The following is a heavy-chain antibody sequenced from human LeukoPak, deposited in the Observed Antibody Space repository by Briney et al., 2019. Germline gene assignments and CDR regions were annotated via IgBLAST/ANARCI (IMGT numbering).Heavy chain of an antibody. J-gene: IGHJ4*02. V-gene: IGHV1-8*01. CDR3: ARGLRGCSSTSCYVHQHRSYYFDY. CDR1: GYTFTSYD. Sequence: ASVKVSCKASGYTFTSYDINWVRQATGQGLEWMGWMNPNSGNTGYAQKFQGRVTMTRNTSISTAYMELSSLRSEDTAVYYCARGLRGCSSTSCYVHQHRSYYFDYWGQGTLVTVSS. CDR2: MNPNSGNT. D-gene: IGHD2-2*01.